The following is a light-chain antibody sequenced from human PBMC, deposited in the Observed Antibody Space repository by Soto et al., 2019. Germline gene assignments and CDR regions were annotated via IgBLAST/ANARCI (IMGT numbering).Light chain of an antibody. CDR3: SSYTSSSTLEV. CDR2: EVS. Sequence: QSALTQPASVSGSPGQSITISCTGTSSDAGGYNYVSWYQQHPGKAPKLMIYEVSNRPSGLSNRFSGSKSGNTASLTISGLQAEDEADYYCSSYTSSSTLEVFGGGTKVTVL. V-gene: IGLV2-14*01. J-gene: IGLJ3*02. CDR1: SSDAGGYNY.